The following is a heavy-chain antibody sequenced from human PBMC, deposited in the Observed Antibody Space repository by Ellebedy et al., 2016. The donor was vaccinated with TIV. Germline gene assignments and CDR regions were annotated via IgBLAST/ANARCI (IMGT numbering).Heavy chain of an antibody. CDR2: VYYSGKT. J-gene: IGHJ2*01. CDR3: ARKSLSNWSFDL. Sequence: MPSETLSLTCTVSGASINSYWNWIRQPPGRGLEYIGYVYYSGKTNSSPSLKDRVTISLDTSKSQFSLNLNPVTAADTAVYYCARKSLSNWSFDLWGRGTLVTVSS. CDR1: GASINSY. V-gene: IGHV4-59*01.